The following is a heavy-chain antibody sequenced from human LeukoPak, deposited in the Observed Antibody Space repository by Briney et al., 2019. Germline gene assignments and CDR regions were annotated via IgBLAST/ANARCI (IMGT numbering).Heavy chain of an antibody. D-gene: IGHD5-12*01. Sequence: SVKVSCKASGGTFSSYAISWVRQAPGQGLEWMGGIIPVFNTADQAQKFQDRVTITADESTSTAYMELSSLRSEDTAVYYCARCPWQRDGQGAYYFDYWGQGTLVTVSS. J-gene: IGHJ4*02. CDR2: IIPVFNTA. CDR3: ARCPWQRDGQGAYYFDY. CDR1: GGTFSSYA. V-gene: IGHV1-69*13.